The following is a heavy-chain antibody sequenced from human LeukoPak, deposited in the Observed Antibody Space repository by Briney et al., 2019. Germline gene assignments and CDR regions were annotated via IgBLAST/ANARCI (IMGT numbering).Heavy chain of an antibody. V-gene: IGHV3-53*01. D-gene: IGHD3-10*01. CDR2: IYSDGTT. J-gene: IGHJ6*02. CDR1: KFIVSDNC. Sequence: GGSLRLSRVGSKFIVSDNCMSWVRQAPGKGLEWVSVIYSDGTTFYSDSVKGRFAISRDNSKNILYLQMNGLRADDTAVYYCARERIYFGSGRDLTDARLFYYYGMDVWGQGTTVTVSS. CDR3: ARERIYFGSGRDLTDARLFYYYGMDV.